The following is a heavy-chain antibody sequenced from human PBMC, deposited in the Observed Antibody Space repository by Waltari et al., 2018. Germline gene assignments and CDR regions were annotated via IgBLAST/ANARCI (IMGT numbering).Heavy chain of an antibody. CDR1: GYTFTSYG. Sequence: QVQLVQSGAEVKKPGASVKVSCKASGYTFTSYGISWVRQAPGQGLEWMGWISAYNGNTNYAQKLQGRVTMTTDTSTSTAYMELRSLRSDDTAVYYCARSDVDTAMVKVPRQPALDPWGQGTLVTVSS. CDR2: ISAYNGNT. J-gene: IGHJ5*02. V-gene: IGHV1-18*04. CDR3: ARSDVDTAMVKVPRQPALDP. D-gene: IGHD5-18*01.